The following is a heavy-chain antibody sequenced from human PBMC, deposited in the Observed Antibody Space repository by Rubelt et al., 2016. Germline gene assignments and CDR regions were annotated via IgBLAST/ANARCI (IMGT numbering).Heavy chain of an antibody. CDR3: ARVPSGVTFYYYYYYGMDV. D-gene: IGHD2-21*02. J-gene: IGHJ6*02. Sequence: MHWVRQAPGQGLEWMGWINPNSGGANYAQKFQGRVTMTRDTSISTAYMELSRLRSDDTAVYYCARVPSGVTFYYYYYYGMDVWGQGTTVTVSS. V-gene: IGHV1-2*02. CDR2: INPNSGGA.